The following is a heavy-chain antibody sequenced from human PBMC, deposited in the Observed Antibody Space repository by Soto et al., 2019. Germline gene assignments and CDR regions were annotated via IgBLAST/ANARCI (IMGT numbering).Heavy chain of an antibody. D-gene: IGHD5-18*01. V-gene: IGHV4-59*01. Sequence: SETLSLTCTVSGGSISSYYWSWIRQPPGKGLEWIGYIYYSGSTNYNPSLKSRVTISVDTSKNQFSLKLSSVTAADTAVYYCERVVDTAIVLDYWGQGTLVTVSS. CDR2: IYYSGST. J-gene: IGHJ4*02. CDR3: ERVVDTAIVLDY. CDR1: GGSISSYY.